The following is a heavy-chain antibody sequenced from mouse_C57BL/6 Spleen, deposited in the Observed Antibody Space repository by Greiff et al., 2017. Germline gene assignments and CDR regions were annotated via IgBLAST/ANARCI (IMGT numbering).Heavy chain of an antibody. CDR1: GYTFTDYY. CDR3: ARDGYYGSSPFDY. CDR2: IYPGSGNT. Sequence: QVQLQQSGAELVRPGASVKLSCKASGYTFTDYYINWVKQRPGQGLEWIARIYPGSGNTYYNEKFKGKATLTAEKSSSTAYMQLSSLTSEDSAVYFCARDGYYGSSPFDYWGKGTTLTVSS. J-gene: IGHJ2*01. V-gene: IGHV1-76*01. D-gene: IGHD1-1*01.